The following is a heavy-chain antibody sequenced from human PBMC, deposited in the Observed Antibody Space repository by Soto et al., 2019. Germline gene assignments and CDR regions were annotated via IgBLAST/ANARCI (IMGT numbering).Heavy chain of an antibody. J-gene: IGHJ3*01. CDR3: ARGRARLLSI. CDR1: GGSLSSYY. Sequence: SETLSLTCTVSGGSLSSYYWSRIRQPPGKGLEWIGYIYYSGSTNYNPSLKSRVTISVDTSKNQFSLKLSSVTAADTAVYYCARGRARLLSIWGQGTMVTVSS. CDR2: IYYSGST. V-gene: IGHV4-59*12. D-gene: IGHD4-17*01.